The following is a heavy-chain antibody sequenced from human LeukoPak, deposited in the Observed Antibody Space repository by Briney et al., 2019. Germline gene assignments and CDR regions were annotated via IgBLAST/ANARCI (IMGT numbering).Heavy chain of an antibody. CDR2: IYYSGST. CDR3: ARNYDSSGYYSNWFDP. D-gene: IGHD3-22*01. CDR1: GGSISSYY. J-gene: IGHJ5*02. Sequence: PSETLSLTCTVSGGSISSYYWSWIRQPPGKGLEWIGYIYYSGSTNYNPSLKSRVTISVDTSKNQFSLKLSSVTAADTAVYYCARNYDSSGYYSNWFDPWGQGTLVTVSS. V-gene: IGHV4-59*12.